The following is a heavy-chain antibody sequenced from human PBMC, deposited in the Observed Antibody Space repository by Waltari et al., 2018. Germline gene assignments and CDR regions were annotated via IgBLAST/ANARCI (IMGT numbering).Heavy chain of an antibody. D-gene: IGHD2-21*01. V-gene: IGHV4-39*01. Sequence: QLQLQESGPGLVKPSETLSLPCTVSGGSISTIGYYWAWVRHPPGKGLEWIGTIYHSGTTYYNPSLESRVTISVDTSRNQFSLKLRSVTAADTAVYYCARHGGYFSNFDYWGQGTLVTVSS. CDR1: GGSISTIGYY. J-gene: IGHJ4*02. CDR3: ARHGGYFSNFDY. CDR2: IYHSGTT.